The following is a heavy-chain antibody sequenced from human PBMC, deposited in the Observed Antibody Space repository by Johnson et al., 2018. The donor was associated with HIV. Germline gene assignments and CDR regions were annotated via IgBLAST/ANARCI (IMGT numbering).Heavy chain of an antibody. CDR1: GFTFSSYG. V-gene: IGHV3-30*02. Sequence: QVQLVESGGGVVQPGGSLRLSCAVSGFTFSSYGMHWVRQAPGKGLEWVAFIRYDGSNKYYADSMKGRFTISRDNSKKPLYLQMNSLSAEDTAVYYCARRLAHYDDSGGAFDIWGQETMVTVSS. CDR2: IRYDGSNK. CDR3: ARRLAHYDDSGGAFDI. D-gene: IGHD3-10*01. J-gene: IGHJ3*02.